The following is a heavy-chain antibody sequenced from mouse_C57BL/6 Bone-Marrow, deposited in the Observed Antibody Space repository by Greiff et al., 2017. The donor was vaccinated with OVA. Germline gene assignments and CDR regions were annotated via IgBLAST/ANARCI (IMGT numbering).Heavy chain of an antibody. CDR2: IRSGGSYT. CDR3: ANYDYDDAY. Sequence: EVKLMESGGDLVKPGGSLKLSCAASGFTFSSYGMSWVRQTPDKRLEWVATIRSGGSYTYYPDSVKGRFTISRDNAKNTLYLQMSSLKSEDTAMYYCANYDYDDAYWGQGTLVTVSA. J-gene: IGHJ3*01. CDR1: GFTFSSYG. D-gene: IGHD2-4*01. V-gene: IGHV5-6*01.